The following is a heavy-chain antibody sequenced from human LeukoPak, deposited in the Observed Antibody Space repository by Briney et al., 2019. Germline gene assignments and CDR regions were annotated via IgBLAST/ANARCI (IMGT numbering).Heavy chain of an antibody. V-gene: IGHV2-70*11. D-gene: IGHD3-22*01. CDR1: GFSLSTSGMC. CDR2: IDWDDDK. Sequence: SGPALVKPTQTLTLTCIFSGFSLSTSGMCVSWIRQPPGKALEWLARIDWDDDKYYSTSLKTRLTISKDTSKNQVVLTMTNMDPVDTATYYCARIRHYYDSSGYYPHIDYWGQGTLVTVSS. J-gene: IGHJ4*02. CDR3: ARIRHYYDSSGYYPHIDY.